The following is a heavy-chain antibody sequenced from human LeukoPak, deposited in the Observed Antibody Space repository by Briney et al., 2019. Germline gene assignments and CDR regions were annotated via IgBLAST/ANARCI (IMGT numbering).Heavy chain of an antibody. Sequence: SETLSLTCTVSGGSISSSSYYWGWIRQPPGKGLEWIGSIYYSGSTYYNPSLKSRVTISVDTSKNQFSLKLSSVTAADTAVYYCARDAVTYYYDSSGYHNWFDPWGQGTLVTVSS. D-gene: IGHD3-22*01. CDR2: IYYSGST. CDR3: ARDAVTYYYDSSGYHNWFDP. V-gene: IGHV4-39*07. J-gene: IGHJ5*02. CDR1: GGSISSSSYY.